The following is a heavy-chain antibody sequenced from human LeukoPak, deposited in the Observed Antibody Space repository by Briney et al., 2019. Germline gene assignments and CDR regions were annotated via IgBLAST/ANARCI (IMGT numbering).Heavy chain of an antibody. CDR3: ARAKLWFGEHKGWFDP. CDR2: INHSGST. CDR1: GGSFSGYY. Sequence: SETLSLTCAVYGGSFSGYYWSWIRQPPGKGLEWIGEINHSGSTNYNPSLKSRVTISVDTSKNQFSLKLSSVTAADTAVYYCARAKLWFGEHKGWFDPWGQGTLVTVSS. V-gene: IGHV4-34*01. J-gene: IGHJ5*02. D-gene: IGHD3-10*01.